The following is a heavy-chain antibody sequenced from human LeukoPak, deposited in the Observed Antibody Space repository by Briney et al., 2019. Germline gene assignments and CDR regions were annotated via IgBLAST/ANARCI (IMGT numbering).Heavy chain of an antibody. V-gene: IGHV3-7*05. CDR2: IHQFGSEK. J-gene: IGHJ4*02. Sequence: GGSLTLPHAASGFTYNRYWLLRLRQAPGRGLEWVANIHQFGSEKNYVDSVKGRFTIPRDNAKNSLYLQMNSLRAEDTAVYYCARDSAAVRFDYPRRGRLVTVSS. CDR3: ARDSAAVRFDY. CDR1: GFTYNRYW. D-gene: IGHD6-13*01.